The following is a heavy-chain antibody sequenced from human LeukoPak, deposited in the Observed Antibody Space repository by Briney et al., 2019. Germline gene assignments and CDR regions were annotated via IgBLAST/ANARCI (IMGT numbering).Heavy chain of an antibody. Sequence: SQTLSLTCAISGDSVSSNSAAWHWIRQSPSRGLEWLGRTYYRSKWYNDYAVSVKSRITINPDTSKNQYSLQLNSVTPEDTAVYYCARGGCSSTSCYIDYWYFDLWGRGTLVTVSS. D-gene: IGHD2-2*02. V-gene: IGHV6-1*01. J-gene: IGHJ2*01. CDR2: TYYRSKWYN. CDR3: ARGGCSSTSCYIDYWYFDL. CDR1: GDSVSSNSAA.